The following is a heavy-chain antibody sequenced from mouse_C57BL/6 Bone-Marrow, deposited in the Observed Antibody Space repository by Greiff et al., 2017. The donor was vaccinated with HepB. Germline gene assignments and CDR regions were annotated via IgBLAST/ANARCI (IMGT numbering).Heavy chain of an antibody. J-gene: IGHJ4*01. CDR3: ARSGGYYVMDY. V-gene: IGHV1-64*01. CDR1: GYTFTSYW. Sequence: QVQLQQPGAELVKPGASVKLSCKASGYTFTSYWMHWVKQRPGQGLEWIGMIHPNSGSTNYNEKFKSKATLTVDKSSSTAYKQLSSLTSEDSAVYYCARSGGYYVMDYWGQGTSVTVSS. CDR2: IHPNSGST.